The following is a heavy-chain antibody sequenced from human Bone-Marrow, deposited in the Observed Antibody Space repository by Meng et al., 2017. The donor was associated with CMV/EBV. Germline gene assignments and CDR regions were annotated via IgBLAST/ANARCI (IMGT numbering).Heavy chain of an antibody. Sequence: ASVKVSCKASGYTFTSYYMHWVRQAPGQGLEWMGIINPSGGSTSYAQKFQGRVTMTRDTSTSTAYMELRSLRSDDTAVYYCARDYVGATYYYYYYGMDVWGQGTTVTVSS. CDR1: GYTFTSYY. J-gene: IGHJ6*02. D-gene: IGHD1-26*01. CDR3: ARDYVGATYYYYYYGMDV. V-gene: IGHV1-46*01. CDR2: INPSGGST.